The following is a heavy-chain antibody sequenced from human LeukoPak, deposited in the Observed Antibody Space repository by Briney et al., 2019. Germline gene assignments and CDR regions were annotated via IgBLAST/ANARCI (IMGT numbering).Heavy chain of an antibody. Sequence: GGSLRLSCAASGFTFSSYWMSWVRQAPGKGLEWMANIKQDGSEKCYVDSVKGRFTISRDNAKNSLYLQMNSLRAEDTAVYYCARDTDYGDDYFDYWGQGTLVTVSS. D-gene: IGHD4-17*01. CDR1: GFTFSSYW. CDR3: ARDTDYGDDYFDY. J-gene: IGHJ4*02. V-gene: IGHV3-7*03. CDR2: IKQDGSEK.